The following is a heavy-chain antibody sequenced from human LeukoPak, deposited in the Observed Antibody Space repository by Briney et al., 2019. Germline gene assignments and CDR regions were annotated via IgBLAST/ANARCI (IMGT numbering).Heavy chain of an antibody. D-gene: IGHD3-22*01. Sequence: ASVKVSCKASGYTFTSYYMHWVQQAPGQGLEWMGIINPSGGSTSYAQKFQGRVTMTRDMSTSTIYMELSSLRSEDTAVYYCARVFMNYYDSSRYYFDYWGQGTLVTVSS. J-gene: IGHJ4*02. CDR1: GYTFTSYY. V-gene: IGHV1-46*01. CDR2: INPSGGST. CDR3: ARVFMNYYDSSRYYFDY.